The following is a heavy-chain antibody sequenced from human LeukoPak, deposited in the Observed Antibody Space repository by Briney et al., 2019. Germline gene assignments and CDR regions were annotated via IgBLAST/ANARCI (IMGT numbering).Heavy chain of an antibody. D-gene: IGHD5-18*01. V-gene: IGHV3-13*01. CDR1: GFTFSSYD. Sequence: GGSLRLSCAASGFTFSSYDMHWVRQATGKGLEWVSAISTGGDTYYPGSVKGRFTISREKSKKALYLQMKSLRAGDTAVYYCARVDTADDYYGMDVWGQGTTVTVSS. CDR2: ISTGGDT. J-gene: IGHJ6*02. CDR3: ARVDTADDYYGMDV.